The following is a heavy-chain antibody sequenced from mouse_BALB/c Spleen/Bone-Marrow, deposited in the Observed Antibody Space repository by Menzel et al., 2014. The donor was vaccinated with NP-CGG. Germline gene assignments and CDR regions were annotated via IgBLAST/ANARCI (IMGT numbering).Heavy chain of an antibody. CDR2: IDPANGNT. D-gene: IGHD2-10*01. Sequence: EVQVVESGAELVKPGASVKLSCTASGFNIKDTYMHWVKQRPEQGLEWIGRIDPANGNTKYDPKFQGKATITADTSSNTAYPQLSSLTSEDTAVYFCARAYYGNYPYAMDYWGQGTSVTVSS. CDR1: GFNIKDTY. V-gene: IGHV14-3*02. J-gene: IGHJ4*01. CDR3: ARAYYGNYPYAMDY.